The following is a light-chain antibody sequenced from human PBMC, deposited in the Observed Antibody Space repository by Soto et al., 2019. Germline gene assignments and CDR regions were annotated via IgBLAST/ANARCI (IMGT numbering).Light chain of an antibody. J-gene: IGLJ1*01. V-gene: IGLV2-14*03. CDR3: SSYRASGTTHYL. CDR2: DVS. Sequence: QSVLTQPASLSGSPGQSITISCTGTSSDIGGYNYVSWYQQHPGKAPKRMISDVSNRPSGVSNRFSGSKSGNTASLTISGLQAEDEADYYCSSYRASGTTHYLFGTGTKDTVL. CDR1: SSDIGGYNY.